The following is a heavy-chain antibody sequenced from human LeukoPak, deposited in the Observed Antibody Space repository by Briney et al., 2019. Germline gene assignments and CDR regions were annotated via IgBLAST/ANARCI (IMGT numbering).Heavy chain of an antibody. CDR1: GFTFSSYA. CDR2: ISDSGGST. Sequence: GSLRLSCAAPGFTFSSYAMSWVRHAPGKGLEWVSAISDSGGSTYYADSVKGRFTISRDNFKNTLYLQMNSLRAEDTAVYYCAKGWRYSSGWYNFDYWGQGTLVTVSS. CDR3: AKGWRYSSGWYNFDY. V-gene: IGHV3-23*01. D-gene: IGHD6-19*01. J-gene: IGHJ4*02.